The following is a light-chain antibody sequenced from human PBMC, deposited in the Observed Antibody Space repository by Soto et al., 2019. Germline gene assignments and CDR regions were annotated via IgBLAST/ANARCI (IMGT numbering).Light chain of an antibody. V-gene: IGKV1-5*01. Sequence: IQMTRSPSTLSASLLNRVTITFRASQSISSWLAWYQQKPGKAPKLLIYDASSLESGVPSRFSGSGSGTEFTLTISSLQPDDFATYYCQQYNSYPWTFGQGTKVDIK. CDR1: QSISSW. J-gene: IGKJ1*01. CDR2: DAS. CDR3: QQYNSYPWT.